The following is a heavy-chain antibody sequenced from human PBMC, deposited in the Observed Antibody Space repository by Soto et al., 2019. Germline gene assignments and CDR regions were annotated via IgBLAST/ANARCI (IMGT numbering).Heavy chain of an antibody. CDR2: IWYDGDKK. J-gene: IGHJ3*02. CDR3: ARDSGVGAIYGADLDI. D-gene: IGHD1-26*01. Sequence: GGSLRLSCAASGFTFSKYVMHWVRQPPGKGLEWVAIIWYDGDKKYYADSVKGRFTISRDNSKNTLYLQMNSLRGEDTAVYYCARDSGVGAIYGADLDILSQGTMVTVSS. CDR1: GFTFSKYV. V-gene: IGHV3-33*01.